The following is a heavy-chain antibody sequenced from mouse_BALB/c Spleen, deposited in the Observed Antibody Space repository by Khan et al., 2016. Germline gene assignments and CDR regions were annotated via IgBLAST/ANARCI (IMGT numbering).Heavy chain of an antibody. Sequence: QVQLQQSGAELVRPGVSVKISCKGSGYTFTDYAMHWVKQSHAKSLEWIGVISTYYGDASYNQTFKGKATMTVDKSSSTAYMELARLTSEDSAIYYCARRDDYDGCFDVWGAGTTLTGSS. CDR3: ARRDDYDGCFDV. CDR2: ISTYYGDA. D-gene: IGHD2-4*01. J-gene: IGHJ1*01. CDR1: GYTFTDYA. V-gene: IGHV1S137*01.